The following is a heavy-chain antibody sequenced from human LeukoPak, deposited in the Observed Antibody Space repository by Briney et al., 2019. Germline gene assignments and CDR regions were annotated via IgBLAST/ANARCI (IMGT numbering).Heavy chain of an antibody. CDR3: ARDRSPRLGATVTLDY. CDR2: ISYDGSNK. V-gene: IGHV3-30-3*01. CDR1: GFTFSSYA. D-gene: IGHD3-16*01. J-gene: IGHJ4*02. Sequence: TGGSLRLSCAASGFTFSSYAMHWVRQAPGKGLEWVAVISYDGSNKYYADSVKGRFTISRDNAKNSLYLQMNSLRAEDTAVYYCARDRSPRLGATVTLDYWGQGTLVTVSS.